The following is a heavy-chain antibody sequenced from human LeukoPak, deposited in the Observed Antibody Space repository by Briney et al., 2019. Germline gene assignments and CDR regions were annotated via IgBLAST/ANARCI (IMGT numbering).Heavy chain of an antibody. CDR3: ARSMVRGVRNWFDP. CDR1: GFTFSSYN. J-gene: IGHJ5*02. CDR2: ISSSGSTI. Sequence: GGSLRLSCVVSGFTFSSYNFNWVRQAPGKGLEWVSYISSSGSTIYYADSVKGRFTISRDNAKNSLYLQMNSLRAEDTAVYYCARSMVRGVRNWFDPWGQGTLVTVSS. V-gene: IGHV3-48*04. D-gene: IGHD3-10*01.